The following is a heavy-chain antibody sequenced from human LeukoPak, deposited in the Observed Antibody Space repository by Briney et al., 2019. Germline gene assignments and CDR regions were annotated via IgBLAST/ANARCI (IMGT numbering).Heavy chain of an antibody. CDR2: ISHSGTT. V-gene: IGHV4-39*07. D-gene: IGHD6-6*01. CDR1: GGSLSSGNYQ. CDR3: ARAGDSSSSGGFDP. J-gene: IGHJ5*02. Sequence: SETLSLTCTVSGGSLSSGNYQWGWIRQPPGKGLEWIALISHSGTTYYNPSLKSRVTMSVDTSKNQFSLRLSSVTAADTAVYYCARAGDSSSSGGFDPWGQGTLVTVSS.